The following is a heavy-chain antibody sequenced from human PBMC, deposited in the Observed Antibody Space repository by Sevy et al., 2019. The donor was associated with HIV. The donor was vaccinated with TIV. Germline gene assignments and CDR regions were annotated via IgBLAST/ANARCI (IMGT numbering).Heavy chain of an antibody. D-gene: IGHD3-3*01. Sequence: GGSLRLSCVASGFTFSSYWMSWVRQAPGKGLEWVANIKQDGSEKYYVDSVKGRFTISRDNAKNSLYLQMNSLRAEDTAVYYCARVVEGYDFWSGYSTKGWFDPWGQGTLVTVSS. CDR3: ARVVEGYDFWSGYSTKGWFDP. CDR2: IKQDGSEK. CDR1: GFTFSSYW. V-gene: IGHV3-7*01. J-gene: IGHJ5*02.